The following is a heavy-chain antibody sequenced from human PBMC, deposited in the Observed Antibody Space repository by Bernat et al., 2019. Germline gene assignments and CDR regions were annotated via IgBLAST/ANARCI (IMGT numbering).Heavy chain of an antibody. Sequence: QVQLVESGGGLVKPGGSLRLSCAASGFTFSDYYMSWIRQAPGKGLDWVSYISSSRSYTNYADSVKGRFTISRENAKNSLYLQMSSLRAEDTAVYYCARGTSTSAPYMDVWGKGTTVTVSS. CDR1: GFTFSDYY. V-gene: IGHV3-11*05. J-gene: IGHJ6*03. CDR3: ARGTSTSAPYMDV. CDR2: ISSSRSYT.